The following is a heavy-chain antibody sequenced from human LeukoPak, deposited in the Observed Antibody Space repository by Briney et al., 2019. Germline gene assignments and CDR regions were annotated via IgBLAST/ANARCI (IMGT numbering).Heavy chain of an antibody. CDR3: ASPILLYTEAFDI. CDR2: IIPIFGTA. Sequence: SVKVSCKASGGTFSSYAISWVRQAPGQGLEWMGGIIPIFGTANYAQKFQGRVTITADESTSTAYMELSGLRSEDTAVYYCASPILLYTEAFDIWGQGTMVTVSS. D-gene: IGHD3-10*01. V-gene: IGHV1-69*13. J-gene: IGHJ3*02. CDR1: GGTFSSYA.